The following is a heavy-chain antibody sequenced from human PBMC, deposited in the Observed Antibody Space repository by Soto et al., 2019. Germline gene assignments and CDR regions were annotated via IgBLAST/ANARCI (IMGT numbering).Heavy chain of an antibody. V-gene: IGHV4-59*01. CDR1: GGSISDYS. D-gene: IGHD2-2*01. J-gene: IGHJ4*02. Sequence: PSETLSLTCTISGGSISDYSWNWIRQPPGRGLEWIGHIFYRGSTKYNPSLRDRVTISRGSSQTQLSLRLKSVTAADTAIYYCARGSNSNFEGPIVWGQGILVTVSS. CDR3: ARGSNSNFEGPIV. CDR2: IFYRGST.